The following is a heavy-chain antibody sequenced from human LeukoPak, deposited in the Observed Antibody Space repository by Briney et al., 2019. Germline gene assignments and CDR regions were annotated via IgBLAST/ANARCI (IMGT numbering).Heavy chain of an antibody. CDR2: INHSGST. V-gene: IGHV4-34*01. D-gene: IGHD3-10*01. Sequence: SETLSLTCAVYGGSFSGYYWGWIRQPPGKGLEWIGEINHSGSTNYNPSLKSRVTISVDTSKNQFSLKLSSVTAADTAVYYCARLGLWFGELGYGFWGQGTLVTVSS. CDR3: ARLGLWFGELGYGF. J-gene: IGHJ4*02. CDR1: GGSFSGYY.